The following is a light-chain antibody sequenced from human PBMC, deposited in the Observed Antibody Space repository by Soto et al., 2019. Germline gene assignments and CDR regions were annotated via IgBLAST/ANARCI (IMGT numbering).Light chain of an antibody. CDR2: EDT. V-gene: IGLV2-23*02. J-gene: IGLJ2*01. Sequence: QSVLTQPASVSGSPGQSITISCTGTSSDVGSYNLVSWYQQHPGKAPKLMIYEDTKRPSGVSNRFSGSKSGNTASLTISGLQAEDEADYYCCSYAGISTFVVFGGGTQLTVL. CDR3: CSYAGISTFVV. CDR1: SSDVGSYNL.